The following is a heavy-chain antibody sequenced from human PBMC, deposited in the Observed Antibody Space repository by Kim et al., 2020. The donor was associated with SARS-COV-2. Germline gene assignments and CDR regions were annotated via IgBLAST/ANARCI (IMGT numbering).Heavy chain of an antibody. CDR2: ISSSSSTI. Sequence: GGSLRLSCAASGFTFSSYSMNWVRQAPGKGLEWVSYISSSSSTIYYADSVKGRFTISRDNAKNSLYLQMNSLRDEDTAVYYCATQRPIEGFGELSAFLGNYLPNYWGQGTLVTVSS. CDR1: GFTFSSYS. V-gene: IGHV3-48*02. D-gene: IGHD3-10*01. J-gene: IGHJ4*02. CDR3: ATQRPIEGFGELSAFLGNYLPNY.